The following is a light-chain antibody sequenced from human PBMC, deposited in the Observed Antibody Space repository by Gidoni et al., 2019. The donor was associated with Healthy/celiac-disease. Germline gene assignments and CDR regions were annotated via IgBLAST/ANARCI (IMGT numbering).Light chain of an antibody. CDR1: QSISSY. V-gene: IGKV1-39*01. J-gene: IGKJ4*01. CDR2: AAS. CDR3: QHSYSS. Sequence: DIQMTQSPSSLSASVGDRVTITCRASQSISSYLNWYQQQTGKAPKLLIYAASSLQSGVPSRFSRSGSVTDFTLTISSLQPEDFATYYCQHSYSSFGGGTKVEIK.